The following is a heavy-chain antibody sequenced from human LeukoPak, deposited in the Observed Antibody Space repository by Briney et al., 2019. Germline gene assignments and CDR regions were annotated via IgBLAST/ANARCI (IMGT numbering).Heavy chain of an antibody. CDR1: GFTFSSYA. D-gene: IGHD3-3*01. J-gene: IGHJ4*02. Sequence: PGGSLRLSCAASGFTFSSYAMSWVRQAPGKGLEWVSAISGSGGSTYYADSVKGRFTISRDNSKNTLYLQMNSLRAEDTAVYYCAKRPRDYDFWSGYDYYFDYWGQGTLVTVSS. CDR3: AKRPRDYDFWSGYDYYFDY. CDR2: ISGSGGST. V-gene: IGHV3-23*01.